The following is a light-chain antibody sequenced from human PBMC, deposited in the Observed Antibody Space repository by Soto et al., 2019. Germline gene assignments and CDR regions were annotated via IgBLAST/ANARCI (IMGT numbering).Light chain of an antibody. J-gene: IGLJ1*01. Sequence: QSALPQPASVSGSPGQSITISCTGTSSDVGGYNYVSWYQQHPGKAPKLMIYEVSNRPSGVSNRFSGSKSGNTASLTISGLQAEDEADYYCSSYTSSSPRVFGTGTKLTVL. CDR2: EVS. V-gene: IGLV2-14*01. CDR3: SSYTSSSPRV. CDR1: SSDVGGYNY.